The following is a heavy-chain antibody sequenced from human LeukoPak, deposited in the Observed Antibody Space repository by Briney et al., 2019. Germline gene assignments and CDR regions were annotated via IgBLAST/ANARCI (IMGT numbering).Heavy chain of an antibody. V-gene: IGHV1-2*02. Sequence: ASVKVSCKASGYTFTGYYMHWVRQAPGQGLEWMGWINPNSGGTNYAQKFQGRVTITADKSTSTAYMELSSLRSEDTAVYYCARFGSSGYYSLHDAFDIWGQGTMVTVSS. CDR3: ARFGSSGYYSLHDAFDI. CDR1: GYTFTGYY. CDR2: INPNSGGT. D-gene: IGHD3-22*01. J-gene: IGHJ3*02.